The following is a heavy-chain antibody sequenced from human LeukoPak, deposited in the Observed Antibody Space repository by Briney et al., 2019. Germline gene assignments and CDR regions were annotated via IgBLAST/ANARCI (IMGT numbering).Heavy chain of an antibody. CDR2: MNPNNGNT. CDR1: GYTLTSNN. J-gene: IGHJ6*04. V-gene: IGHV1-8*01. D-gene: IGHD4/OR15-4a*01. CDR3: ARAVTNYNPLDV. Sequence: ASVKVSCKASGYTLTSNNIDWVRQAPGQGLEWMGWMNPNNGNTGYAQKFQGRVTMTRGISITTAYMGLSSLGSEDTAVYYCARAVTNYNPLDVWGKGTSVTVSS.